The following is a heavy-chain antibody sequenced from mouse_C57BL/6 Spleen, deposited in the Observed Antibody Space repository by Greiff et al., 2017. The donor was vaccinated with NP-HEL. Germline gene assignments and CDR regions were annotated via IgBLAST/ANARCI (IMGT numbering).Heavy chain of an antibody. V-gene: IGHV1-82*01. Sequence: QVQLQQSGPELVKPGASVKISCKASGYAFSSSWMNWVKQRPGKGLEWIGRIYPGDGDTNYNGKFKGKATLTADKSSSTAYMQLSSLTSEDSAVYFCARWLLPHYYAMDYWGQGTSVTVSS. CDR2: IYPGDGDT. D-gene: IGHD2-3*01. J-gene: IGHJ4*01. CDR1: GYAFSSSW. CDR3: ARWLLPHYYAMDY.